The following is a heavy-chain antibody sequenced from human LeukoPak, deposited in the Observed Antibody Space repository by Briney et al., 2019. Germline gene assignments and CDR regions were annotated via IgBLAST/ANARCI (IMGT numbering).Heavy chain of an antibody. Sequence: SVPVSCKASGGTFSSYAISWVRQAPGQGLEWMGGIIPIFGTANYAQKYQGRVTIAADESTSTAYMELSSLRSEDTAVYYCARSHDYGDYRAVDGMDVWGQEHTDPVSS. CDR2: IIPIFGTA. V-gene: IGHV1-69*13. D-gene: IGHD4-17*01. CDR3: ARSHDYGDYRAVDGMDV. J-gene: IGHJ6*02. CDR1: GGTFSSYA.